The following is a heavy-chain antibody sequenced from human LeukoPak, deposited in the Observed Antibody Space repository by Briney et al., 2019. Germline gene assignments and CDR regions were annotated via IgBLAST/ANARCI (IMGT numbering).Heavy chain of an antibody. V-gene: IGHV1-69*04. CDR1: GGTFSSYA. D-gene: IGHD6-13*01. CDR2: IIPILGIA. CDR3: AGDKGLAAAGHWYFDL. J-gene: IGHJ2*01. Sequence: SVKVSCKASGGTFSSYAISWVRQAPGQGLEWMGRIIPILGIANYAQKFQGRVTITADKSTSTAYMELSSLRSEDTAVYYCAGDKGLAAAGHWYFDLWGRGTLVTVSS.